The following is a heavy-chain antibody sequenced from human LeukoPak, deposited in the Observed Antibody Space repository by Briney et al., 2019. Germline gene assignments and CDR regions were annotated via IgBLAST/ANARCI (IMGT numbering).Heavy chain of an antibody. CDR3: ARLGDYNDY. D-gene: IGHD4-17*01. Sequence: GESLKISCKDSGYSFTNYWIGWVRQMPGKGLEWMGIIHSADSNTKYSPSFQGQVTISADKSISTAYLQWSGLKASDTAMYYCARLGDYNDYWGQGTLVTVSS. CDR2: IHSADSNT. J-gene: IGHJ4*02. V-gene: IGHV5-51*01. CDR1: GYSFTNYW.